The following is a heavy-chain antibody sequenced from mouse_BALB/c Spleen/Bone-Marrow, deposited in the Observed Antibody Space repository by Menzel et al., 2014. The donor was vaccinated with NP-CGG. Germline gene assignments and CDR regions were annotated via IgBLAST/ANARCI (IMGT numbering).Heavy chain of an antibody. J-gene: IGHJ4*01. CDR2: INSNGGST. V-gene: IGHV5-6-3*01. CDR1: GFPLXSYG. Sequence: EVKLQESGGGLVQPGGSLKLSCAASGFPLXSYGMSWVRQTPDKRLELVATINSNGGSTYYPDSVKGRFTISRDNAKNTLYLQMSSLKSEDSAMFYCARDRTYYYGMDYWGQGTSVTVSS. CDR3: ARDRTYYYGMDY.